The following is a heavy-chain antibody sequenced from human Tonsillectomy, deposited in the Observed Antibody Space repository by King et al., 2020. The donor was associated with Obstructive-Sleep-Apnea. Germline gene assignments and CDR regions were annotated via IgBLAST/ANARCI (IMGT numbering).Heavy chain of an antibody. CDR3: AREGDCGGDCYSEASYFDY. V-gene: IGHV3-48*04. CDR1: GFTFSSYS. J-gene: IGHJ4*02. D-gene: IGHD2-21*02. CDR2: ISSSSSTI. Sequence: VQLVESGGGLVQPGGSLRLSCAASGFTFSSYSMNWVRQAPGKGLEWVSYISSSSSTIYYADSVKGRFTISSDNAKNSLYLQMNSLRAEDTAVYYCAREGDCGGDCYSEASYFDYWGQGTLVTVSS.